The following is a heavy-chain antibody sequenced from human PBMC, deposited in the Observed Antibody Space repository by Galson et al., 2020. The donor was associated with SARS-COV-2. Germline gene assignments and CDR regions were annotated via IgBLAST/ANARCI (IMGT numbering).Heavy chain of an antibody. D-gene: IGHD3-22*01. CDR3: AKAYYDSSGYYYVGFDY. CDR1: GFTFDDYA. V-gene: IGHV3-9*01. Sequence: GGSLRLSCAASGFTFDDYAMHWVRQAPGKGLEWVSGISWNSGSIGYADSVKGRFTISRDNAKNSLYLQMNSLRAEDTALYYCAKAYYDSSGYYYVGFDYWGQGTLVTVSS. J-gene: IGHJ4*02. CDR2: ISWNSGSI.